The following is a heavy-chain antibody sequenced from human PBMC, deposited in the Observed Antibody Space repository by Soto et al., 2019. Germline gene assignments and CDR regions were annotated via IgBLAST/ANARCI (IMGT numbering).Heavy chain of an antibody. CDR2: IWYDGSNK. V-gene: IGHV3-33*01. D-gene: IGHD5-18*01. Sequence: GGSLRLSCAASGFTFSNYGMHWVRQAPGKGLEWVAVIWYDGSNKYYADSVRGRFSVSRDNSKNMLYLQMNNLRAEDTAIYYCARTDPSTAMVAYWGQGSLVTVSS. CDR1: GFTFSNYG. J-gene: IGHJ4*02. CDR3: ARTDPSTAMVAY.